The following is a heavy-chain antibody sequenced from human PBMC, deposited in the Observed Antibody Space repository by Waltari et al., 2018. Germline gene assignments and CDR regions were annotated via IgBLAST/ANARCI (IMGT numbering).Heavy chain of an antibody. Sequence: EVQLVQSGAEVKKPGESLKISCKASGYRFTTYWLGWVRQMPGKGLGWMGIMYPGDSDTRYSPSFQGQVTMSADKSISTAFLQWSSLKASDTAMYYCARIHSNAFNIWGQGTMVAVSS. V-gene: IGHV5-51*03. J-gene: IGHJ3*02. CDR3: ARIHSNAFNI. CDR2: MYPGDSDT. CDR1: GYRFTTYW.